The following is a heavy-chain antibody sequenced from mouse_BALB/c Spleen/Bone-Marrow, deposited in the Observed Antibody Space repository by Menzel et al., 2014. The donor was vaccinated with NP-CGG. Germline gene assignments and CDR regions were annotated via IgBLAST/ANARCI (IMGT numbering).Heavy chain of an antibody. CDR3: ARWDGYWYFDV. Sequence: QVQLQQSGAELMKPGASAKISCKATGYTFSSYWIEWVKQRPGHGLEWIGEILPGSGSTNYNEKFKGKATFTADTSSNTAYMQLSSLTSEDSAVYYCARWDGYWYFDVWGAGTTVTVSS. J-gene: IGHJ1*01. V-gene: IGHV1-9*01. D-gene: IGHD2-3*01. CDR2: ILPGSGST. CDR1: GYTFSSYW.